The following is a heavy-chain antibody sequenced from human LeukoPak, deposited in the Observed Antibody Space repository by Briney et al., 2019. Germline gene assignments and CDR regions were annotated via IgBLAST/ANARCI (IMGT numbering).Heavy chain of an antibody. Sequence: SETLSLTCTVSGGSISSYYWSWIRQPPGKGLEWIGYIYYSGSTNYNPSLKSRVTISVDTSKNQFSLKLSSVTAADTAVYYCARAPLRFLEWSHYYYYYYMDVWGKGTTVTVSS. J-gene: IGHJ6*03. CDR1: GGSISSYY. CDR3: ARAPLRFLEWSHYYYYYYMDV. D-gene: IGHD3-3*01. CDR2: IYYSGST. V-gene: IGHV4-59*01.